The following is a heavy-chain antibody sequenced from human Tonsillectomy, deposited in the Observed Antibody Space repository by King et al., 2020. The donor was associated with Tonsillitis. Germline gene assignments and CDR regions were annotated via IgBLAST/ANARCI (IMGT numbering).Heavy chain of an antibody. D-gene: IGHD6-13*01. CDR2: INYSGGRT. J-gene: IGHJ6*02. CDR1: GYIFTSNY. CDR3: ARGGSRWYGYYYYGIDV. Sequence: QLVQSGAEVRKPGATVKVSCKASGYIFTSNYMHWVRQAPGQGPEWMGVINYSGGRTNYAQNMQGRVTMTRDTSTSTVHMEVSSLRSEDTAVYYCARGGSRWYGYYYYGIDVWGQGTTVTVSS. V-gene: IGHV1-46*04.